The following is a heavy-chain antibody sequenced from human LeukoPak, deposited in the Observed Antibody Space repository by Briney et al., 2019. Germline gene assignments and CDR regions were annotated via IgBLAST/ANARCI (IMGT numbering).Heavy chain of an antibody. CDR3: AGDRGGPDY. J-gene: IGHJ4*02. CDR2: ISYDGSNK. Sequence: PGGSLRLSCAASGFTFSSYAMHWVRQAPGKGLEWVAVISYDGSNKYYADSVKGRFTISRDNSKNTLYLQMNSLRAEDTAVYYCAGDRGGPDYWGQGTLVTVSS. V-gene: IGHV3-30*04. CDR1: GFTFSSYA.